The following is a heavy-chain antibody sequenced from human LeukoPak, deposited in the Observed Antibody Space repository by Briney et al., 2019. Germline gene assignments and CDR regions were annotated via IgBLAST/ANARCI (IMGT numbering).Heavy chain of an antibody. Sequence: SETLSLTCTVSGGSISNSGYYWGWIRLSPGKGLEWIGSIYYSGSTYYNPSLKSRVTISVDTSKNQFSLKLSSVTAADTAVYYCARATGGGPLDYWGQGTLVTVSS. D-gene: IGHD2-15*01. CDR2: IYYSGST. CDR3: ARATGGGPLDY. J-gene: IGHJ4*02. CDR1: GGSISNSGYY. V-gene: IGHV4-39*01.